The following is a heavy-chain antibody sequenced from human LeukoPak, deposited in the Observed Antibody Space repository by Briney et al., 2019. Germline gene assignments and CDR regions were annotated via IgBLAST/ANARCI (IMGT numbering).Heavy chain of an antibody. Sequence: PSETLSLTCAVSGISISTYYWSWIRQPAGKGLEWIGRIYTSGSTNYKPSLKSRLTISVDKSKNHFALKLSSFTAADTAFYYCAGGPSGTAFDDWGHGTLVTVSP. V-gene: IGHV4-4*07. CDR3: AGGPSGTAFDD. CDR1: GISISTYY. CDR2: IYTSGST. J-gene: IGHJ4*01. D-gene: IGHD6-25*01.